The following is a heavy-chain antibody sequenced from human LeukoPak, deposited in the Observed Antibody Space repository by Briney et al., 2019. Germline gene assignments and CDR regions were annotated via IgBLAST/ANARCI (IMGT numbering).Heavy chain of an antibody. D-gene: IGHD2-2*01. CDR1: GGSISSSSYY. Sequence: PSETLSLTCTVSGGSISSSSYYWGWIRQPPGKGLEWIGEINHSGSTNYNPSLKSRVTISVDTSKNQFSLKLSSVTAADTAVYYCARDRRLGYCSSASCRTPFDPWGQGTLVTVSS. J-gene: IGHJ5*02. CDR3: ARDRRLGYCSSASCRTPFDP. V-gene: IGHV4-39*07. CDR2: INHSGST.